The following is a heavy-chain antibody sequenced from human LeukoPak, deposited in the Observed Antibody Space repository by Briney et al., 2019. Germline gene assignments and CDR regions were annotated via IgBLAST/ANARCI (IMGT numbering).Heavy chain of an antibody. D-gene: IGHD3-3*01. CDR1: GFTFSSDG. CDR3: AKDFRSYDFWSGYSDY. CDR2: IRYDGSDK. J-gene: IGHJ4*02. V-gene: IGHV3-30*02. Sequence: GGSLRLSCAASGFTFSSDGMHWVRQAPGKGLEWVAFIRYDGSDKYYADSVKGRFTISRDNSMNTLYLQMNSLRAEDTAVYYCAKDFRSYDFWSGYSDYWGQGTLVTVSS.